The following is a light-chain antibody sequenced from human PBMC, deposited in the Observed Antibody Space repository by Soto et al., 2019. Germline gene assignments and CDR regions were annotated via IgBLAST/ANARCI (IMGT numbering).Light chain of an antibody. CDR1: QSIQTW. CDR2: DAS. V-gene: IGKV1-5*01. J-gene: IGKJ2*01. CDR3: QQYESYPYI. Sequence: DIQMTQSPSTLSASVGDRVTISCRASQSIQTWLAWYQQRPGKAPNLLIFDASDLASGVSSRFSGSGSGAEFTLTISSLQADDFATYYCQQYESYPYIFGRGTRLEIK.